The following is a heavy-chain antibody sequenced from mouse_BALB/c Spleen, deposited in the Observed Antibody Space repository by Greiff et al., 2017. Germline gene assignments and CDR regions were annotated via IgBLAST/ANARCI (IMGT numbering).Heavy chain of an antibody. CDR3: ARWGSDGGDFDY. Sequence: QVQLQQSGPELVKPGASVKISCKASGYAFSSSWMNWVKQRPGQGLEWIGRIYPGDGDTNYNGKFKGKATLTADKSSSTAYMQLSSLTSVDSAVYFCARWGSDGGDFDYWGQGTTLTVSS. CDR1: GYAFSSSW. CDR2: IYPGDGDT. D-gene: IGHD3-1*01. V-gene: IGHV1-82*01. J-gene: IGHJ2*01.